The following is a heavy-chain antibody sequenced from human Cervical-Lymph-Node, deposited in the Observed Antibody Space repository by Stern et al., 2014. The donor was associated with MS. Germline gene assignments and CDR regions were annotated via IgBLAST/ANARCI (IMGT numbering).Heavy chain of an antibody. CDR2: IHPNRGDT. Sequence: QVQLVQSGADVKKPGASLKVSCKASGYTFTDYYMQWVRQAPGQGLEWMGWIHPNRGDTNYARKFQGRVTLPRDTSISTAYLELSRLTYDDTAVYYCARGLATALIADFWGQGTLVTVS. CDR3: ARGLATALIADF. CDR1: GYTFTDYY. V-gene: IGHV1-2*02. D-gene: IGHD2-21*01. J-gene: IGHJ4*02.